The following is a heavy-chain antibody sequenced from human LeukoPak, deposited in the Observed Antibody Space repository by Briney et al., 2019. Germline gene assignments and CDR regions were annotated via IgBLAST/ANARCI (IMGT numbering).Heavy chain of an antibody. Sequence: GGSLRLSCAASGFTFSSYNMNWVRQAPGKGLEWVSSISSSSSYIYYADSVKGRFTISRDSAKSSLYLQMNSLRAEDTAVYYCASRDDSSGYLDAFDIWGQGTMVTVSS. V-gene: IGHV3-21*01. CDR3: ASRDDSSGYLDAFDI. D-gene: IGHD3-22*01. CDR2: ISSSSSYI. CDR1: GFTFSSYN. J-gene: IGHJ3*02.